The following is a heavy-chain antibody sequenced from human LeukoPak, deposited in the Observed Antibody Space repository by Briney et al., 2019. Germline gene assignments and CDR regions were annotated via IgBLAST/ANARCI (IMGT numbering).Heavy chain of an antibody. Sequence: NTSETLSLTCAVYGGSFSGYYWSWIRQPPGKGLEWIGEINHSGSTNYNPSLKGRVTISVDTSKNQFSLKLSSVTAADTAVYYCARQGDCSGGSCHYWVYWGQGTLVTVSS. D-gene: IGHD2-15*01. CDR1: GGSFSGYY. CDR2: INHSGST. CDR3: ARQGDCSGGSCHYWVY. V-gene: IGHV4-34*01. J-gene: IGHJ4*02.